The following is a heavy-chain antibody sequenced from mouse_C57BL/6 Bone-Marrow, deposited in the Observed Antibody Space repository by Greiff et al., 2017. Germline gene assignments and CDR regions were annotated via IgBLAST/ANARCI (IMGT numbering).Heavy chain of an antibody. Sequence: QVQLKESGAELVKPGASVKISCKASGYAFSSYWMNWVKQRPGKGLEWIGQIYPGDGDTNYNGKFKGKATLTADKSSSTAYMQLSSLTSEDSAVYFCARGDYGSSYYYFDYWGQGTTLTVSS. J-gene: IGHJ2*01. D-gene: IGHD1-1*01. CDR2: IYPGDGDT. CDR3: ARGDYGSSYYYFDY. CDR1: GYAFSSYW. V-gene: IGHV1-80*01.